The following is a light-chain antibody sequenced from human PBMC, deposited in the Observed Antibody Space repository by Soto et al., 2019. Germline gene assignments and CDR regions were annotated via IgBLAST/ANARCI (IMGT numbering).Light chain of an antibody. CDR1: QSLLHSNGDTY. V-gene: IGKV2-28*01. J-gene: IGKJ1*01. CDR3: RQSLQTWA. Sequence: IVMTQSQLSLPVTPGEPASISCRSSQSLLHSNGDTYLDWYLKKPGQAPQLLIYLVSNRASGVPDRFSGSGSGTDFTLNISRVAAEDVGVYYCRQSLQTWAFGQGTKVELQ. CDR2: LVS.